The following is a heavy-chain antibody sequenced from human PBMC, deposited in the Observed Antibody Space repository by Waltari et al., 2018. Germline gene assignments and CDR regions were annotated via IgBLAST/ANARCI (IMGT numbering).Heavy chain of an antibody. CDR1: GFTFSDYY. CDR3: ARDWVSTNDEGAAAGTVWGLGFDY. Sequence: QVQLVESGGGLVKPGGSLRLSCAASGFTFSDYYMRWIRQAPGKGLEWVSYISSSGNTIYYADSVKGRFTISRDNAKNSLHLQMNSLRAEDTAVYYCARDWVSTNDEGAAAGTVWGLGFDYWGQGALVTVSS. V-gene: IGHV3-11*01. CDR2: ISSSGNTI. D-gene: IGHD6-13*01. J-gene: IGHJ4*02.